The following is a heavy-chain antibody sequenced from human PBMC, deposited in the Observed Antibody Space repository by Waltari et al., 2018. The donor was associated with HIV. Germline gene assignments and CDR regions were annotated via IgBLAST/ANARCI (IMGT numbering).Heavy chain of an antibody. J-gene: IGHJ6*02. CDR3: VHTTGLYCTTTYCRTFYSGKDV. D-gene: IGHD2-8*01. CDR1: GFSLSNSGVG. CDR2: IYWDDDN. V-gene: IGHV2-5*02. Sequence: QITLKESGPTLVKPTQTITLTCTFSGFSLSNSGVGVGWIRQPPGKAPEWLALIYWDDDNRYSPSLKSRLTITKDTSKNQVVLTMTNMDPVDTATYYCVHTTGLYCTTTYCRTFYSGKDVWGQGTTVTVSS.